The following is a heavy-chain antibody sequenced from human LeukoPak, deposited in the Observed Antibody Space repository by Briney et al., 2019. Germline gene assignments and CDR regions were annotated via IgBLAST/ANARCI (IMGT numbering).Heavy chain of an antibody. CDR2: SYTSGSS. CDR3: ASRSVSGFDY. J-gene: IGHJ4*02. D-gene: IGHD6-19*01. V-gene: IGHV4-4*07. Sequence: SETLSLTCTVSGGSISTYYWSWIRQPAGKGLEWIGRSYTSGSSNYNPSLKSRVTISVDKSKNQFSLKLSSVTAAGTAVYYCASRSVSGFDYWGQGTLVTVSS. CDR1: GGSISTYY.